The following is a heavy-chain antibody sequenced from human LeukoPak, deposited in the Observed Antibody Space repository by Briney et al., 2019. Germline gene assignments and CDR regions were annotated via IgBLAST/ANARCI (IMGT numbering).Heavy chain of an antibody. Sequence: GASVKVSCKASGGTFSSYAISWVRQAPGQGLEWMGWISAYNGNTNYAQKLQGRVTMTTDTSTSTAYMELRSLRSDDTAVYYCARFHAAAGTYFDYWGQGTLVTVSS. CDR3: ARFHAAAGTYFDY. J-gene: IGHJ4*02. D-gene: IGHD6-13*01. CDR2: ISAYNGNT. CDR1: GGTFSSYA. V-gene: IGHV1-18*01.